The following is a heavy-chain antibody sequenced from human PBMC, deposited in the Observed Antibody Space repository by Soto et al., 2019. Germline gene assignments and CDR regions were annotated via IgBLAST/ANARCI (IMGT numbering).Heavy chain of an antibody. CDR2: IYPGDSDT. Sequence: GESLKISCKGSRYNFTNYWIGWVRQMPGKGLEWMGIIYPGDSDTRYSPSFQGQVTISADKSISTAYLQWSSLKASDTAMYYCARHSPYCSDGVCYIYDYYYGMDVWGQGTTVTVSS. D-gene: IGHD2-8*01. CDR3: ARHSPYCSDGVCYIYDYYYGMDV. CDR1: RYNFTNYW. J-gene: IGHJ6*02. V-gene: IGHV5-51*01.